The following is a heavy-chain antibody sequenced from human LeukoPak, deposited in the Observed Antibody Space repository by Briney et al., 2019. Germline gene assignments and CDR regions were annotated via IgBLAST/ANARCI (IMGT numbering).Heavy chain of an antibody. V-gene: IGHV4-4*02. CDR2: IYHSGST. CDR1: GGSISSSTW. Sequence: SETLSLTCAVSGGSISSSTWWTWVRQPPGKGLEWIGEIYHSGSTNYNPSLKSRVTISVDKSKNQFSLNLSSVTAADTAVYYCTRRAGTDSNGAFDIWGQGTMVTVSS. CDR3: TRRAGTDSNGAFDI. D-gene: IGHD6-19*01. J-gene: IGHJ3*02.